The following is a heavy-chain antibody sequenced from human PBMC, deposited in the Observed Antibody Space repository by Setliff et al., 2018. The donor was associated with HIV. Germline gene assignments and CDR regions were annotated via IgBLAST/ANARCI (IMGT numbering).Heavy chain of an antibody. Sequence: SETLSLTCTVSGGSISSSTYYGGWIRQPPGKGLEWIGSIYYSGNTYYNPSLKSRVTISVDTYKNQFSLKLNSVNASDTAVYYCARPTALNGVGSSDYWGQGTLVAVSS. J-gene: IGHJ4*02. D-gene: IGHD4-17*01. CDR1: GGSISSSTYY. CDR2: IYYSGNT. V-gene: IGHV4-39*01. CDR3: ARPTALNGVGSSDY.